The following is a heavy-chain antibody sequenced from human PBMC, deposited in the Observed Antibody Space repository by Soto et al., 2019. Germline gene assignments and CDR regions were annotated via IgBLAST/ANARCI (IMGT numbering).Heavy chain of an antibody. J-gene: IGHJ4*02. CDR1: GFTFNDAW. Sequence: EVQLVESGGGLVQPGGSLRLSCAASGFTFNDAWMNWVRQAPGKGLEWVGRIKSKADGGTSDYAAPVKGRFTISRDDSENTLYLQMNSLEIEDTAVYYCTRPPLGYCSSSTCYDYFDHWGQGALVTVSS. CDR3: TRPPLGYCSSSTCYDYFDH. CDR2: IKSKADGGTS. V-gene: IGHV3-15*01. D-gene: IGHD2-2*01.